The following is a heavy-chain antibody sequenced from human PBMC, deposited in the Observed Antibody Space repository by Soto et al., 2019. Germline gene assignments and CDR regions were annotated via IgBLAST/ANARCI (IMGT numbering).Heavy chain of an antibody. J-gene: IGHJ6*02. CDR2: IIPILGIA. Sequence: SVKVSCKASGGTFSSYTISWVRQAPGQGLEWMGRIIPILGIANYAQKFQGRVTITTDKSTSTAYMELRSLRSDDTAVYYCARAYSIAAAGTYYYYGMDVWGQGTTVTVSS. CDR3: ARAYSIAAAGTYYYYGMDV. V-gene: IGHV1-69*02. CDR1: GGTFSSYT. D-gene: IGHD6-13*01.